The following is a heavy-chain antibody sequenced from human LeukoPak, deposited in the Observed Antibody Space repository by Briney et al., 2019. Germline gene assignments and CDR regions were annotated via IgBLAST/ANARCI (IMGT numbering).Heavy chain of an antibody. CDR2: IYYSGST. Sequence: SETLSPTCTVSGGSISSSSYYWGWIRQPPGKGLEWIGSIYYSGSTYYNPSLKSRVTISVDTSKNQFSLKLSSVTAADTAVYYCARSGSCSYFDCWGQGTLVTVSS. D-gene: IGHD2-15*01. CDR3: ARSGSCSYFDC. CDR1: GGSISSSSYY. J-gene: IGHJ4*02. V-gene: IGHV4-39*07.